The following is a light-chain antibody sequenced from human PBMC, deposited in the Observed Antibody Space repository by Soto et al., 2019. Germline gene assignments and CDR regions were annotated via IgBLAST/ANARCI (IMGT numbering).Light chain of an antibody. Sequence: DIQMTQSPSTLSASVGDRVTITCRASQSISRWLAWHQQKPGKAPRLLIYDASNLQRGVPSRFSGSGSGTEFTLTITSLQPEDFATYYCQQGYTNPITFGQGTRLEIK. V-gene: IGKV1-5*01. CDR1: QSISRW. CDR2: DAS. J-gene: IGKJ5*01. CDR3: QQGYTNPIT.